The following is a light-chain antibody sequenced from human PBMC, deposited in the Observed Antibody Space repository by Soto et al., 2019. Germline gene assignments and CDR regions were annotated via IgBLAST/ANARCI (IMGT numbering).Light chain of an antibody. CDR1: SSNIGAGRD. CDR3: QSYGTSLSGLYV. Sequence: QSVLTQPPSVSGAPGQRVIISCTGRSSNIGAGRDVHWYRQFPGEAPKFLISDSNHRPSGVPDRFSVSKSGASASLAITGLRPEDEGDYFCQSYGTSLSGLYVFGTGTKLTVL. J-gene: IGLJ1*01. CDR2: DSN. V-gene: IGLV1-40*01.